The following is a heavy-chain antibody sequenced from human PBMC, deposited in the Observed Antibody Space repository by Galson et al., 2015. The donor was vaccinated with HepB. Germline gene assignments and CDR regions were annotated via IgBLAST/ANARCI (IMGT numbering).Heavy chain of an antibody. Sequence: QSGAEVKKPGESLKISCKGSGYSFTSYWIAWVRQMPGKGLEWMGIIYPTDSDTKYSPSFRGQVTISADKSINTAYLQWSSLKASVTAIYYCARHSLYCTGGSCYLGAFDYWGQGTLVTVSS. CDR2: IYPTDSDT. CDR1: GYSFTSYW. V-gene: IGHV5-51*01. CDR3: ARHSLYCTGGSCYLGAFDY. J-gene: IGHJ4*02. D-gene: IGHD2-15*01.